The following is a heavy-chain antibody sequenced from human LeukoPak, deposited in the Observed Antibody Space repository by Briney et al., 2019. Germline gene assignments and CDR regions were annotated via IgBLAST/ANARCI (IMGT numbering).Heavy chain of an antibody. D-gene: IGHD5-18*01. Sequence: SETLSLTCTVSGGSISNYYWSWIRQPPGKGLEWIGYIYYTGRTNYNPSLKSRVTISVDTSKNQISLRLSSVTAADTAVYYCARDAYSYGLGWFDPWGQGTLVTVSS. CDR3: ARDAYSYGLGWFDP. J-gene: IGHJ5*02. CDR1: GGSISNYY. V-gene: IGHV4-59*01. CDR2: IYYTGRT.